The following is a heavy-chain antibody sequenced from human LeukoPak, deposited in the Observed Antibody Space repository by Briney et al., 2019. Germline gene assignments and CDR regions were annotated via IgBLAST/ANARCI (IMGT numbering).Heavy chain of an antibody. CDR2: INPYNGNT. J-gene: IGHJ4*02. CDR3: ARDQHDHVWGSYRPYFDY. Sequence: VASVKVSCKASGYTFTNYGISWVRQAPGQGLEWMGNINPYNGNTNYAQNLQGRVTMTTDTSTNTAYMELRSLRSDDTAVYYCARDQHDHVWGSYRPYFDYWGQGNLVTVSS. V-gene: IGHV1-18*01. CDR1: GYTFTNYG. D-gene: IGHD3-16*02.